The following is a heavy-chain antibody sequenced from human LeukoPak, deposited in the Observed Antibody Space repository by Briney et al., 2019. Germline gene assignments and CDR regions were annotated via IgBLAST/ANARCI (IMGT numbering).Heavy chain of an antibody. CDR1: GFTFSSYS. D-gene: IGHD3-16*01. J-gene: IGHJ4*02. Sequence: GGSLRLSCAASGFTFSSYSMNWVRQAPGKGLEWVSSISSSSSYIYYADSVKGRFTISRDNAKNSLYLQMNSLRAEDTAVYYCAREGGEGDYFDYWGQGTLVTVSS. CDR2: ISSSSSYI. CDR3: AREGGEGDYFDY. V-gene: IGHV3-21*01.